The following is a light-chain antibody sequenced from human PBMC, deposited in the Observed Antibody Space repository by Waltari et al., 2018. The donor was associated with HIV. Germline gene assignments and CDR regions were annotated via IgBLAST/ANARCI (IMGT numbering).Light chain of an antibody. CDR1: QSVSSTS. J-gene: IGKJ1*01. CDR3: QQYGSSPHT. CDR2: GAS. V-gene: IGKV3-20*01. Sequence: EIVLTQSPGTLSVSPWERATLSCRASQSVSSTSLAWYQQKPGQAPRLLIYGASSRATGIPDRFSGSGSGTDFTLTISRLEPEDFAVYYCQQYGSSPHTFGQGTKVEIK.